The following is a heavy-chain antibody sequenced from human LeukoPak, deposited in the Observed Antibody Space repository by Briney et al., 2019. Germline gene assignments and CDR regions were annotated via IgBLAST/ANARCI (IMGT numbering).Heavy chain of an antibody. CDR2: FDPEDGET. Sequence: ASVKVSCKVSGYTLTELSMHWVRQAPGKGLEWMGGFDPEDGETIYALKFQGRVTMTEDTSTDTAYMELSSLRSEDTAVYYCATGVGAENYYFDYWGQGTLVTVSS. V-gene: IGHV1-24*01. CDR1: GYTLTELS. D-gene: IGHD1-26*01. CDR3: ATGVGAENYYFDY. J-gene: IGHJ4*02.